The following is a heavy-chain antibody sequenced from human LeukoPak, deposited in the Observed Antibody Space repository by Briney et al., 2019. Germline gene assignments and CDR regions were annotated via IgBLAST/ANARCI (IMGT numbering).Heavy chain of an antibody. CDR1: GDSISSYY. V-gene: IGHV4-4*09. D-gene: IGHD6-6*01. Sequence: SETLSLTCTVSGDSISSYYWNWIRQPPGKGLEWIGYIYTSGGTNYIPSLKGRVTISIDTSKNQFSLKLSSVTAADSAVYYCARLTRLSTSPDRYYLDYWGQGTLVTVSS. J-gene: IGHJ4*02. CDR2: IYTSGGT. CDR3: ARLTRLSTSPDRYYLDY.